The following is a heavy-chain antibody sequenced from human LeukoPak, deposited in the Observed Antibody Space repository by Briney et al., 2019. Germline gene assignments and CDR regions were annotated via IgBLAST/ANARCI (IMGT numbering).Heavy chain of an antibody. V-gene: IGHV4-4*07. CDR1: GASVRPHY. J-gene: IGHJ4*02. CDR2: VSTSGGT. CDR3: ARHADGEFDYDTWSGYPYAFDF. Sequence: SETLSLTCIVSGASVRPHYWSWIRQPAGKGLEWIGQVSTSGGTNYKPSLKSRVTMSVDTSKNHFSLRVTSVTAAGTAIYYCARHADGEFDYDTWSGYPYAFDFWGQGILVAVSS. D-gene: IGHD3-3*01.